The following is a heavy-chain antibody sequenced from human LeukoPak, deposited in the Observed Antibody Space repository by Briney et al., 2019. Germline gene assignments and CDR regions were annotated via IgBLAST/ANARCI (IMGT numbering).Heavy chain of an antibody. V-gene: IGHV5-51*01. D-gene: IGHD3-22*01. CDR3: ARRGHYDSSERPGDY. Sequence: GESLKISCKGSGYNFTNYWIAWVRQMPGKGLDWMEVIYPGDSDTRYSPSFQGQVTISADKSISTAYLQWSSLKASDTAMYYCARRGHYDSSERPGDYWGQGTLVTVSS. CDR2: IYPGDSDT. J-gene: IGHJ4*02. CDR1: GYNFTNYW.